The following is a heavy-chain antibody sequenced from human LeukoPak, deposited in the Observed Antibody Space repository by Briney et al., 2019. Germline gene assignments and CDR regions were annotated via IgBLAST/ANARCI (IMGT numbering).Heavy chain of an antibody. CDR1: GGSISSSSYY. J-gene: IGHJ4*02. Sequence: PSETLSLTCTVSGGSISSSSYYWGWIRQPPGKGLEWIGSIYYSGSTYYNPSLKSRVTISVDTSKNQFSLKLSSVTAADTAVYYCAREGYSSSPDYWGQGTLVTVSS. CDR3: AREGYSSSPDY. D-gene: IGHD6-6*01. V-gene: IGHV4-39*07. CDR2: IYYSGST.